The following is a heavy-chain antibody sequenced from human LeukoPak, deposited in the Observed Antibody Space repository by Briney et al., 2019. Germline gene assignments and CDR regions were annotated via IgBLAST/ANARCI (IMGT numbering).Heavy chain of an antibody. V-gene: IGHV4-39*01. J-gene: IGHJ6*03. Sequence: PSETLSLTCTVSGGSISSSSYYWGWIRQPPGKGLEWIGSIYYSGSTYYNPSLKSRVTISVDPSKNQFSLKLSSVTAADTAVYYRARHSGYSYGYAYYYYYMDVWGKGTTVTVSS. D-gene: IGHD5-18*01. CDR3: ARHSGYSYGYAYYYYYMDV. CDR2: IYYSGST. CDR1: GGSISSSSYY.